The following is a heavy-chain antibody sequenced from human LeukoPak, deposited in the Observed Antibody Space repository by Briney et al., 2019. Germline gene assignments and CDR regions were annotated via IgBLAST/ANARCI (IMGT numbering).Heavy chain of an antibody. Sequence: PSETLSLTCAVYGGSFSGYYWSWIRQPPGKGLEWIGEINHSGSTNYNPSLKSRVTISVDTSKNQFSLKLSSVTAADTAVYYCARGPRYSGYYVGHYYYYMDVWGKGTTVTVSS. CDR2: INHSGST. D-gene: IGHD3-22*01. J-gene: IGHJ6*03. V-gene: IGHV4-34*01. CDR3: ARGPRYSGYYVGHYYYYMDV. CDR1: GGSFSGYY.